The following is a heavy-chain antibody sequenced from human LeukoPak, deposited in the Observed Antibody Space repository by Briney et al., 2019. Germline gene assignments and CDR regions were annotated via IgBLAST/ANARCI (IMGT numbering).Heavy chain of an antibody. Sequence: PSETLSLTCTVSGGSISSGTYYWGWLRQPPGKGLEWIGSIFYGGSAYYNPSLKSRVTISVHTSKNQFSLKLSSVTAADTAVYYCARRGWDTAIDSYWYFDLWGRGTLVTVSS. D-gene: IGHD5-18*01. J-gene: IGHJ2*01. V-gene: IGHV4-39*01. CDR3: ARRGWDTAIDSYWYFDL. CDR2: IFYGGSA. CDR1: GGSISSGTYY.